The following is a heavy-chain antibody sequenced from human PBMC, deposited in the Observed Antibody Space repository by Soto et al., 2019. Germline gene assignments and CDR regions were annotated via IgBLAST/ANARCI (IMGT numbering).Heavy chain of an antibody. CDR1: GGSIRSTNW. CDR2: VYHNGTS. J-gene: IGHJ6*02. V-gene: IGHV4-4*02. CDR3: GRDPGRYCSVPSWHAMEL. D-gene: IGHD2-15*01. Sequence: SETLSLTCVVSGGSIRSTNWWAWVRQTPGKGLEWIGEVYHNGTSNYNPSLKGRATISVDRSKDQVSLRLNSVIDADTAVYYCGRDPGRYCSVPSWHAMELWGQGTPATVSS.